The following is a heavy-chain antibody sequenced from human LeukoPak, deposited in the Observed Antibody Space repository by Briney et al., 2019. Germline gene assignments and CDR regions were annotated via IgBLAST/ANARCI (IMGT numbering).Heavy chain of an antibody. CDR3: ARENYDFWSGYYTSGGANWFDP. V-gene: IGHV4-39*07. D-gene: IGHD3-3*01. Sequence: SETLSLTCTVSGGSISSSSYYWGWIRQPPGKGLEWIGSMYYSGSTYYNPSLKSRVTISVDTSKNQFSLKLSSVTAADTAVYYCARENYDFWSGYYTSGGANWFDPWGQGTLVTVSS. CDR1: GGSISSSSYY. J-gene: IGHJ5*02. CDR2: MYYSGST.